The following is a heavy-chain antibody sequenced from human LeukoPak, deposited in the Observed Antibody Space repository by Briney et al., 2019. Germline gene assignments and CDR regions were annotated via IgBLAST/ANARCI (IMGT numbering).Heavy chain of an antibody. D-gene: IGHD2-2*01. CDR3: ARVLCMSGEWFGTSCSNHFDY. CDR1: GGSISTTDW. CDR2: IYHGGST. Sequence: SETLSLTCVVSGGSISTTDWWSWVRQPPGKGLEWIGQIYHGGSTNYNPSLKSRVTISVDTSKNQFSLKLSSVTAADTAVYYCARVLCMSGEWFGTSCSNHFDYWGQGTLVTVSS. V-gene: IGHV4-4*02. J-gene: IGHJ4*02.